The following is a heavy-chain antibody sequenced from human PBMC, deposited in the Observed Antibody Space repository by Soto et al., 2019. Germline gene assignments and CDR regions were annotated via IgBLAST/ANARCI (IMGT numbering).Heavy chain of an antibody. CDR2: IIPIFPTP. CDR1: VGTFGNSA. J-gene: IGHJ6*02. V-gene: IGHV1-69*14. CDR3: ARDKDRPQIGGNSSYAVDI. D-gene: IGHD1-7*01. Sequence: QVQLVQSGAEVKKPGSSVTVSCKASVGTFGNSAISWVRQAPGQGLEWMGGIIPIFPTPDYAQKYQGRVTISQDTTTSKAEMPLNKIRKENADRYYCARDKDRPQIGGNSSYAVDIRGQETTVTVT.